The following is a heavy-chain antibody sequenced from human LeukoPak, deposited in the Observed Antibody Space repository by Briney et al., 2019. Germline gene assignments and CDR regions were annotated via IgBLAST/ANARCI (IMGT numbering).Heavy chain of an antibody. V-gene: IGHV4-34*01. CDR3: ARRGSKQWLPRGFDY. J-gene: IGHJ4*02. CDR2: INHSGST. CDR1: GGSFSGYY. D-gene: IGHD6-19*01. Sequence: SETLSLTCAVYGGSFSGYYWSWIRQPPGKGLEWIGEINHSGSTNYNPSLKSRVTISVDTSKNQFSLKLSSVTAADTAVYYCARRGSKQWLPRGFDYWGQGTLVTVSS.